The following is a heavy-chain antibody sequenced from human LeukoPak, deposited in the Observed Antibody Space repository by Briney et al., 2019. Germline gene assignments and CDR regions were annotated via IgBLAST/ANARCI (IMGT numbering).Heavy chain of an antibody. CDR2: ISGSGGST. CDR1: GXXFSSYA. V-gene: IGHV3-23*01. Sequence: GSLRLSCAASGXXFSSYAMSXVRQAPGKXLEXXXAISGSGGSTYYADSVKGRFTISRDNSKNTVYLQMNRLSAEQTGVYYCAKTLLAVTLWELFDYWGQGTLVTVSS. J-gene: IGHJ4*02. CDR3: AKTLLAVTLWELFDY. D-gene: IGHD1-26*01.